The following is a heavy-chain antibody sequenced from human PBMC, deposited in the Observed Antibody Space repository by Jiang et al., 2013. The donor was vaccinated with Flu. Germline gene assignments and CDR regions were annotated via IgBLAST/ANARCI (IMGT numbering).Heavy chain of an antibody. D-gene: IGHD2-2*01. CDR1: GGSFSGYY. CDR2: INHSGST. J-gene: IGHJ5*02. Sequence: LLKPSETLSLTCAVYGGSFSGYYWSWIRQPPGKGLEWIGEINHSGSTNYNPSLKSRVTISVDTSKNQFSLKLSSVTAADTAVYYCARESGSASTGYCSSTSCQRGNWFDPWGQGTLVTVSS. V-gene: IGHV4-34*01. CDR3: ARESGSASTGYCSSTSCQRGNWFDP.